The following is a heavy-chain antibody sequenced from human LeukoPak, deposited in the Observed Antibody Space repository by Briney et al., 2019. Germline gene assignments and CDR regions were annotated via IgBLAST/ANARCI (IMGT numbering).Heavy chain of an antibody. D-gene: IGHD3-16*01. Sequence: ASVKVSCKVSGYTLTELSMHWVRQAPGKGLEWMGGFDPEDGETIYAQKFQGRVTMTEDTSTDTAYMELSSLRSEDTAVYYCATALGGPTPYDYWGQGTLVTVSS. J-gene: IGHJ4*02. CDR1: GYTLTELS. CDR2: FDPEDGET. CDR3: ATALGGPTPYDY. V-gene: IGHV1-24*01.